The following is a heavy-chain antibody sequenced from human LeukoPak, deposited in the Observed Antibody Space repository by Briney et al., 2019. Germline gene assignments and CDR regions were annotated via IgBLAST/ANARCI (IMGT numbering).Heavy chain of an antibody. Sequence: GGSLRLSCATSGLTVSSDYMSWFRQAPGKGLEWVSLIYSGGNTHYADSVKGRFTISRDNSKNTLYLQMNSLRAEDTAIYYCAREAIDAWAQGTLVTVSS. V-gene: IGHV3-53*01. CDR3: AREAIDA. CDR1: GLTVSSDY. D-gene: IGHD3-22*01. J-gene: IGHJ4*02. CDR2: IYSGGNT.